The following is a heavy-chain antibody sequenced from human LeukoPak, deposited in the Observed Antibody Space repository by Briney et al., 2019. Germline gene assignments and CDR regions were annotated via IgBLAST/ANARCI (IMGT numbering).Heavy chain of an antibody. D-gene: IGHD1-26*01. CDR3: ASGGRGGSFVIVLY. CDR2: INHSGST. CDR1: GGSFSGYY. Sequence: SETLSLTCAVYGGSFSGYYWSWIRQPSGKGLEWIGEINHSGSTNYNPSLKSRVTISVDTSKNQFSLKLSSVTAADTAVYYCASGGRGGSFVIVLYWGQGTLVTVSS. J-gene: IGHJ4*02. V-gene: IGHV4-34*01.